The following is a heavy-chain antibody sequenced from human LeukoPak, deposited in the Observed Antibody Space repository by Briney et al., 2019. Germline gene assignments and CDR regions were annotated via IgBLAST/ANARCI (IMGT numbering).Heavy chain of an antibody. Sequence: ASVKVSCKASGYTFTSYYMHWVRQAPGQGLEWMGWIKVYNGNTNYVQKVQGRVTMTTDISTRTAYMELSSLRSEDTAVYYCARGVVVAAAPNGYYYYYMDVWGKGTTVTISS. CDR2: IKVYNGNT. CDR3: ARGVVVAAAPNGYYYYYMDV. CDR1: GYTFTSYY. D-gene: IGHD6-13*01. V-gene: IGHV1-18*04. J-gene: IGHJ6*03.